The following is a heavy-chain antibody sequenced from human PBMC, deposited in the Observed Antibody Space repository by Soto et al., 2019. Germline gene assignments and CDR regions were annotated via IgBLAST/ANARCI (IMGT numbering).Heavy chain of an antibody. CDR2: ISYSGRT. CDR3: ARADPDASVGY. J-gene: IGHJ4*02. D-gene: IGHD3-16*01. V-gene: IGHV4-59*11. Sequence: QVQLQESGPGLVKPSETLSLTCTVSGGSMSSHYWTWLRQPPGKGLEWIGYISYSGRTYYHPSLKSRVTISADTSRNQFSLKLSSVIAADTAVYYCARADPDASVGYWGQGTLVTVSS. CDR1: GGSMSSHY.